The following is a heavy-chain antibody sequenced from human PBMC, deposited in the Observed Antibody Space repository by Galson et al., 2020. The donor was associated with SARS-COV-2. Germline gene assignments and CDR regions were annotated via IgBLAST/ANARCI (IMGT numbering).Heavy chain of an antibody. D-gene: IGHD3-10*01. CDR2: IYSSGSA. CDR1: GVSINNFY. Sequence: ETLSLTCIVSGVSINNFYSSWIRQPAGRGLEWNGRIYSSGSANYNSSLQSRVTMSVDTSKNQFSLKLRSVTAADTAVYFCAKDGGFGSGSPGYYGMDVWGQGTTVTVSS. CDR3: AKDGGFGSGSPGYYGMDV. J-gene: IGHJ6*02. V-gene: IGHV4-4*07.